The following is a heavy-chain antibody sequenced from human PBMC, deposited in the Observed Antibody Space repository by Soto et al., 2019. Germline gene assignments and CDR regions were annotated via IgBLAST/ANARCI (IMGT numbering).Heavy chain of an antibody. V-gene: IGHV4-34*01. J-gene: IGHJ5*01. D-gene: IGHD3-3*01. CDR3: ASLTMFAVVIDS. Sequence: SETLSLTCAVYGGSFSGYYWSWIRQPPGKGLEWIGEINHSGSTNYNPSLKSRVTISVDTSKNQFSLKLSSVTAADTAVYYCASLTMFAVVIDSWGQGTLVTISS. CDR2: INHSGST. CDR1: GGSFSGYY.